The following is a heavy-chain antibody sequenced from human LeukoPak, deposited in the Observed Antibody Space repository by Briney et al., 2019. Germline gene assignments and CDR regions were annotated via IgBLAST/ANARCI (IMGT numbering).Heavy chain of an antibody. CDR1: GYSISSGYH. V-gene: IGHV4-38-2*02. D-gene: IGHD3-22*01. Sequence: PSETLSLTCTVSGYSISSGYHWGWIRQPPGKGLEWIGSIYHSESTYYNPSLKSRVTISVDTSKNQFSLKLRSVTAADTAVYYCARVVQSTDSSGFYLPEYFQHWGQGTLVTVSS. CDR3: ARVVQSTDSSGFYLPEYFQH. J-gene: IGHJ1*01. CDR2: IYHSEST.